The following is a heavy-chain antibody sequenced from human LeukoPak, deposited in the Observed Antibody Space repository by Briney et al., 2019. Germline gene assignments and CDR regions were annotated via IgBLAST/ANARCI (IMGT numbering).Heavy chain of an antibody. CDR1: GGTFSSYA. V-gene: IGHV1-69*05. CDR3: ARDGCSSTSCYSYYYYYMDV. D-gene: IGHD2-2*01. Sequence: SVKVSCKASGGTFSSYAISWVRQAPGQGLEWMGGIIPIFGTANYAQKFQGRVTIATDESTSTAYMELSSLRSEDTAVYYCARDGCSSTSCYSYYYYYMDVWGKGTTVTVSS. CDR2: IIPIFGTA. J-gene: IGHJ6*03.